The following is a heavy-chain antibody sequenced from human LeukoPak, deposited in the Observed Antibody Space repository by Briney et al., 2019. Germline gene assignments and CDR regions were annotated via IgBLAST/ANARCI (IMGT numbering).Heavy chain of an antibody. Sequence: GGSLRLSCAASGFTFSSYAMHWVRQAPGKGLEWVAVISYDGSNKYYADSVKGRFTISRDNSKNTLYLQMNSLRAEDTAVYYCAREGLERWLRLELSNYFDYWGQGTLVTVSS. CDR2: ISYDGSNK. D-gene: IGHD5-24*01. J-gene: IGHJ4*02. CDR3: AREGLERWLRLELSNYFDY. CDR1: GFTFSSYA. V-gene: IGHV3-30-3*01.